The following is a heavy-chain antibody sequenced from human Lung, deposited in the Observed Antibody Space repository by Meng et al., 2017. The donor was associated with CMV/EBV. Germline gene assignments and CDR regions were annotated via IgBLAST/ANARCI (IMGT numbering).Heavy chain of an antibody. Sequence: SXXVSXKASGGTFSSYAISWVRQAPGQGLEWMGGIIPIFGTANYAQKFQGRVTITTGESTSTAYMELSSLRSEDTAVYYCARGSSSTSWGFDHWGQGPLVTVSS. CDR1: GGTFSSYA. J-gene: IGHJ4*02. D-gene: IGHD2-2*01. V-gene: IGHV1-69*05. CDR2: IIPIFGTA. CDR3: ARGSSSTSWGFDH.